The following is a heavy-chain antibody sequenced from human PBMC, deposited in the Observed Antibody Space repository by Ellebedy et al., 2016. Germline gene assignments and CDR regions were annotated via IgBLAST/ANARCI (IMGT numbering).Heavy chain of an antibody. Sequence: SETLSLTCTVSGASVSSFYCSWIRQPPGKGLEWIGHIYYGGHSSFNPSLKSRVAISVDTSKNQFSLKLTSVTAADTSVYYCAIGRLGVGDFDYWGQGNLVTVSS. V-gene: IGHV4-59*08. CDR3: AIGRLGVGDFDY. CDR2: IYYGGHS. D-gene: IGHD3-16*01. CDR1: GASVSSFY. J-gene: IGHJ4*02.